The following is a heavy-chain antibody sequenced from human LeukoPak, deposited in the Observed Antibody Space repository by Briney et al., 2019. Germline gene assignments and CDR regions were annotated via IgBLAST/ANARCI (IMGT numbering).Heavy chain of an antibody. CDR1: GGSISSYY. J-gene: IGHJ3*02. CDR3: AKDRMIGWLPPHDAFDI. Sequence: SETLSLTCTVSGGSISSYYWSWIRQPPGKGLEWIGYIYYSGSTNYNPSLKSRVTISVDTSKNQFSLKLSSVTAADTAVYYCAKDRMIGWLPPHDAFDIWGQGTMVTVSS. CDR2: IYYSGST. V-gene: IGHV4-59*01. D-gene: IGHD5-12*01.